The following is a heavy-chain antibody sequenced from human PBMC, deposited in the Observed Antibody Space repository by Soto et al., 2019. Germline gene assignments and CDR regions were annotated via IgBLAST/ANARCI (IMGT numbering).Heavy chain of an antibody. J-gene: IGHJ6*02. V-gene: IGHV4-30-4*01. D-gene: IGHD3-9*01. CDR2: IYYSGST. CDR3: ATKQHDWRGGGMDV. CDR1: GGSISSGDYY. Sequence: QVRLQESGPGLVKPSQTLSLTCTVSGGSISSGDYYWNWIRQPPGKGLEWIGYIYYSGSTYYNPSLQSRLTISPDTSKSQFSLKLTSVTAADTAVYYCATKQHDWRGGGMDVWGQGTTVTVSS.